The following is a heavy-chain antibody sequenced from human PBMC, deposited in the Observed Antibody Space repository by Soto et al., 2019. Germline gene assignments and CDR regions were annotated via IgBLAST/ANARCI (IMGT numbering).Heavy chain of an antibody. J-gene: IGHJ6*02. D-gene: IGHD4-17*01. Sequence: WTWIRQAPGTGLEYIGYIFYTGVTNYNPSLSSRVTISLDTSKNQFSLRLTSVTAADTAVYYCARASMTTIAMDVWGRGTTVTVSS. CDR2: IFYTGVT. V-gene: IGHV4-59*01. CDR3: ARASMTTIAMDV.